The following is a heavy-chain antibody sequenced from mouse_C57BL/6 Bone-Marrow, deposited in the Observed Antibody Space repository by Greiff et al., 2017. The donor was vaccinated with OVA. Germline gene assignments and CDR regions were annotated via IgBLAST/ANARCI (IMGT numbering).Heavy chain of an antibody. CDR2: INPSNGGT. Sequence: VQLQQPGAELVKPGASVKLSCKASGYTFSSYYMYWVKQRPGQGLEWIGGINPSNGGTNFNEKFKNKATLTADKSSSTAYMHLSSLTSEDSAVYYCAHYGSRLYLHYWGQGTSLTVSS. V-gene: IGHV1S81*02. D-gene: IGHD1-1*01. CDR3: AHYGSRLYLHY. J-gene: IGHJ2*02. CDR1: GYTFSSYY.